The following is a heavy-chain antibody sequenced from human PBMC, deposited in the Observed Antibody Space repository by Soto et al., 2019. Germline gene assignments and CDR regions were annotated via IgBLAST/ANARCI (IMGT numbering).Heavy chain of an antibody. Sequence: SVKVSCKASGFTFTSSAMQWVRQARGQRLEWIGWIVVGSGNTNYAQKFQERVTITRDMSTSTAYMGLSSLRSEDTAVYYCAAAPNYDFWSGYYLEARFDYWGQGTLVTVSS. CDR2: IVVGSGNT. J-gene: IGHJ4*02. CDR3: AAAPNYDFWSGYYLEARFDY. D-gene: IGHD3-3*01. V-gene: IGHV1-58*02. CDR1: GFTFTSSA.